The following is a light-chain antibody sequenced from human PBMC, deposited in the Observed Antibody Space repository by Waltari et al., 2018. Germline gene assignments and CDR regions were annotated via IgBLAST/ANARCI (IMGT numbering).Light chain of an antibody. CDR2: EVT. J-gene: IGLJ2*01. CDR1: TSHVGGYNY. Sequence: QSALTQPPSASGSPGQSVTISCTGPTSHVGGYNYVPWYHQHPGKAPKLIISEVTKRPSGVPDRFSGSKSGNTASLTVSGLQAEDEADYYCSSYAHSNTVVFGGGTRLTVL. V-gene: IGLV2-8*01. CDR3: SSYAHSNTVV.